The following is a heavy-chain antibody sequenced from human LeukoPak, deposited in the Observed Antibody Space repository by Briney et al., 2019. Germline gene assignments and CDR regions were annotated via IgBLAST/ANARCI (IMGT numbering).Heavy chain of an antibody. J-gene: IGHJ4*02. CDR1: GGSISSYY. D-gene: IGHD3-16*01. CDR3: ARLDYDYVWGSFGPFDY. V-gene: IGHV4-59*08. CDR2: IYYSGST. Sequence: SETLSLTCTVSGGSISSYYWSWIRQPPGKGLEWIGYIYYSGSTNYNPSLKSRVTISVDTSKNQFSLKLSSVTAADTAVYYCARLDYDYVWGSFGPFDYWGQGTLVTVSS.